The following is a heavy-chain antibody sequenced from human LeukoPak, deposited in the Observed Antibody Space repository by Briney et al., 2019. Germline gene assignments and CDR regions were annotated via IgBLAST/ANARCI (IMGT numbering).Heavy chain of an antibody. D-gene: IGHD3-10*01. Sequence: PGGSLRLSCAASGFTFSSYWMSWVRQAPGKGLEWVANIKQDGSEKYYVDSVKGRFTISRDNAKNSMYLQMNSRRAEDTAVYYCAKAHNYNSETYPFDYWGQGTLVTVSS. CDR2: IKQDGSEK. CDR3: AKAHNYNSETYPFDY. V-gene: IGHV3-7*01. CDR1: GFTFSSYW. J-gene: IGHJ4*02.